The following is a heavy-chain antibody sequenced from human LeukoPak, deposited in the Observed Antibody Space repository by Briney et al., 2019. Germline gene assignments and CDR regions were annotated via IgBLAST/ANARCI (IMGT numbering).Heavy chain of an antibody. J-gene: IGHJ5*02. CDR1: GYTFTSYG. CDR3: ARGGNADSSGYYTEGTWFDP. CDR2: ISAYNGNT. Sequence: ASVKVSCKASGYTFTSYGISWVRQAPGQGLEWMGWISAYNGNTNYAQKLQGRVTMTTDTSTSTAYMELRSLRSDDTAVYYCARGGNADSSGYYTEGTWFDPWGQGTLVIVSS. V-gene: IGHV1-18*01. D-gene: IGHD3-22*01.